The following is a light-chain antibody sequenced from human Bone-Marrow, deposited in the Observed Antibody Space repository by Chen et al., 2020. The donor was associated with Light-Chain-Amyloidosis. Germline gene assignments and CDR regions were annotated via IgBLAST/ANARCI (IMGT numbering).Light chain of an antibody. CDR2: KVF. J-gene: IGKJ2*01. V-gene: IGKV2-30*02. Sequence: VVMTQSPLSLSVSLGQPASISCRSSQGLVHSDGNTYLNWFHQRPGQSPRRLIYKVFNRDSGVPDRFSGSGSGTDFTLKISRVDAEDVGIYYCMQGTHWPPVTFGQGTKLEIK. CDR3: MQGTHWPPVT. CDR1: QGLVHSDGNTY.